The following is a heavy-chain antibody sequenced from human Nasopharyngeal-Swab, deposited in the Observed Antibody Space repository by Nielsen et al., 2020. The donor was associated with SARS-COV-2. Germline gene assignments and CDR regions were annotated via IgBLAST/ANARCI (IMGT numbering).Heavy chain of an antibody. J-gene: IGHJ6*02. CDR2: ISYDGSNK. Sequence: VRQAPGKGLEWVAVISYDGSNKYYADSVKGRFTISRDNSKNTLYLQMNCLRAEDTAAYYCAKGGYSGYDPLGMDVWGQGTTVTVSS. CDR3: AKGGYSGYDPLGMDV. V-gene: IGHV3-30*18. D-gene: IGHD5-12*01.